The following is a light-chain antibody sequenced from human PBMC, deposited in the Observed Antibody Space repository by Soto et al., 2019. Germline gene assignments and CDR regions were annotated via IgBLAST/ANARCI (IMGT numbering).Light chain of an antibody. Sequence: SYELTQPPSVSVSPGQTASITCSGDKLGDKYACWYQQKPGQSPVLVIYQDSKRPSGIPERFSGSNSRNTATLTISGTQAMDEDDYYCQAWDSSTVVFGGGTKLTVL. CDR2: QDS. CDR3: QAWDSSTVV. J-gene: IGLJ2*01. V-gene: IGLV3-1*01. CDR1: KLGDKY.